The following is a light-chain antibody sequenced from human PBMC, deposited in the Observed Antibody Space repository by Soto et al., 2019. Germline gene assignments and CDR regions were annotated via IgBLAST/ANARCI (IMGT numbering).Light chain of an antibody. CDR2: EGS. CDR3: CSYAGSRVV. V-gene: IGLV2-23*01. J-gene: IGLJ1*01. CDR1: SSDVGSYNL. Sequence: QSALTQPASVSRSPGQSITISCTGTSSDVGSYNLVSWYQQHPGKAPKLMIYEGSKRPSGVSNRFSGSKSGNTASLTISGLQAEDEADYYCCSYAGSRVVFGTGTKLTVL.